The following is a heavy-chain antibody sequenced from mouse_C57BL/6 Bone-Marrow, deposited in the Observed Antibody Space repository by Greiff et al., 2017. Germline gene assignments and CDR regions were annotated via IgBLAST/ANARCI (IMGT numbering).Heavy chain of an antibody. V-gene: IGHV3-6*01. D-gene: IGHD1-1*01. CDR2: ISYDGSN. CDR1: GYSITSGYY. Sequence: ESGPGLVKPSQSLSLTCSVTGYSITSGYYWNWIRQFPGNKLEWMGYISYDGSNNYNPSLKNRISITRDTSKNQFFLKLNSVTTEDTATYYCARGGGYYGSSYYAMDYWGQGTSVTVSS. CDR3: ARGGGYYGSSYYAMDY. J-gene: IGHJ4*01.